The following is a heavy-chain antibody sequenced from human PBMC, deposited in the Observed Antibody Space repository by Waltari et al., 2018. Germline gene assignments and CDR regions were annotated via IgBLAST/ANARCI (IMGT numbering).Heavy chain of an antibody. CDR3: ARDSTGELDY. CDR1: GNTFTGYV. D-gene: IGHD7-27*01. J-gene: IGHJ4*02. Sequence: QVQLVQSGAEVKKPGASGKVSCKHSGNTFTGYVMNRVRQAPGQGLEWMGWINPNSVGTNYAQKFQGRVTMTRDTSISTAYMELSRLRSDDTAVYYCARDSTGELDYWGQGTLVTVSS. CDR2: INPNSVGT. V-gene: IGHV1-2*02.